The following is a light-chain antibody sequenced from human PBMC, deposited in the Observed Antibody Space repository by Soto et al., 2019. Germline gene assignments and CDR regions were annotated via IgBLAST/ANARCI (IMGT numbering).Light chain of an antibody. CDR1: QSVSSN. CDR3: QQYNNWPLT. J-gene: IGKJ4*01. Sequence: EIVMTQSPATLSVSPGERATLSCRARQSVSSNLAWYQQKPGQAPRLLIYGAYTRATGIPARFSGSGSGTAFTLTISSLQSEDFAVYYCQQYNNWPLTFGGGTKVEIK. V-gene: IGKV3-15*01. CDR2: GAY.